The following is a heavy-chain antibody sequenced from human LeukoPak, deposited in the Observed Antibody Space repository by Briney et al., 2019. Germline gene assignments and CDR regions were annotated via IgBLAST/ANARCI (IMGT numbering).Heavy chain of an antibody. Sequence: PGGSLRLSCAASGFTFSSYAMHWVRQAPGKGLEWVAVISYDGSNKYYADSVKGRFTISRDNSKNTLYLQMNSLRAEDTAVYYCAKVLSVDPLSADGFDYWGQGTLVTVSS. D-gene: IGHD3-3*01. CDR1: GFTFSSYA. V-gene: IGHV3-30-3*01. J-gene: IGHJ4*02. CDR2: ISYDGSNK. CDR3: AKVLSVDPLSADGFDY.